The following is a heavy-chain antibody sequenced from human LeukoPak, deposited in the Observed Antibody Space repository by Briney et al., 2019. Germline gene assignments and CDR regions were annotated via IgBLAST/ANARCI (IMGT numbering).Heavy chain of an antibody. V-gene: IGHV1-8*02. CDR1: GGTFSSYA. D-gene: IGHD3-9*01. Sequence: ASVKVSCKASGGTFSSYAISWVRQAPGQGLEWMGWMNPNSGNTGYAQKFQGRVTMTRNTSISTAYMELSSLRSEDTAVYYCARVSPSLRYFDWLLYYYYGMDVWGQGTTVTVSS. J-gene: IGHJ6*02. CDR2: MNPNSGNT. CDR3: ARVSPSLRYFDWLLYYYYGMDV.